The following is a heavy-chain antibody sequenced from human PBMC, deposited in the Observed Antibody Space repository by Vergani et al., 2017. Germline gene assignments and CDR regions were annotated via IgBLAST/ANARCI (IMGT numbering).Heavy chain of an antibody. CDR3: ARVRSTTTVVTPGGNYYYYGMDV. CDR2: IYTSGSS. J-gene: IGHJ6*02. Sequence: QVQLQESGPGLVKASQTLSLTCTVSGGSINTGAYYWSWIRQPAGKGLELIGRIYTSGSSNYNPSHMSRVTMSVDTSKNQFSLKLTSLTAADTAVYYFARVRSTTTVVTPGGNYYYYGMDVWGQGTTVTVSS. D-gene: IGHD4-23*01. CDR1: GGSINTGAYY. V-gene: IGHV4-61*02.